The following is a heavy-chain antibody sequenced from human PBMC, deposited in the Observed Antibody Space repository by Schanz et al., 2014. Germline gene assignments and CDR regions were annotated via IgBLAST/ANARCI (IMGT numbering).Heavy chain of an antibody. CDR3: AKDCPSDYGDHCFDF. V-gene: IGHV3-23*04. D-gene: IGHD4-17*01. CDR1: GFTFSNHA. Sequence: EVQLVESGGGLVQPGGSLRLSCETSGFTFSNHAMSWVRQAPGKGLEWVSAISGRGGRTYYADSVKGRLTISRDNSKNPLYLQTNSLTAEYTAVYYCAKDCPSDYGDHCFDFWGQGTTVTVSS. CDR2: ISGRGGRT. J-gene: IGHJ6*02.